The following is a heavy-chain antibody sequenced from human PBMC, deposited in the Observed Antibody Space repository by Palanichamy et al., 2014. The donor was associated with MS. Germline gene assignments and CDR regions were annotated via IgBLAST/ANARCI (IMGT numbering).Heavy chain of an antibody. J-gene: IGHJ4*02. CDR2: INPSGGST. V-gene: IGHV1-46*01. Sequence: VQLVQSGAEVKKPGASVKVSCKASGYTFTSCYMHWVRQAPGQGLEWMGIINPSGGSTSYAQKFQGRVTMTRDTSTSTVYMELSSLRSEDTAVYYCARAPHTDLYCGGDCPGDYFDYWGQGTLVTVSS. CDR1: GYTFTSCY. D-gene: IGHD2-21*02. CDR3: ARAPHTDLYCGGDCPGDYFDY.